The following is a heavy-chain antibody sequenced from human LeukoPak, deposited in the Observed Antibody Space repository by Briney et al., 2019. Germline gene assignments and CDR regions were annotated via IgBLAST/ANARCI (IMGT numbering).Heavy chain of an antibody. CDR1: GYSFTSYW. CDR3: ARGDNYDSSGPYGMDV. J-gene: IGHJ6*02. D-gene: IGHD3-22*01. CDR2: IYPGDSDT. V-gene: IGHV5-51*01. Sequence: GESLKISCKGSGYSFTSYWIGWVRQMPGKGLEWMGIIYPGDSDTRYSPSFQGQVTISADKSISTAYLQWSSLKASDTAMYYCARGDNYDSSGPYGMDVWGQGTTVTVSS.